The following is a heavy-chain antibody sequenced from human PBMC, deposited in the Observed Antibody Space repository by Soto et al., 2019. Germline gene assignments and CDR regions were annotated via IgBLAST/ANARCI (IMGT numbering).Heavy chain of an antibody. CDR1: GFTVSSNY. V-gene: IGHV3-48*03. CDR3: ARTGDFWPGYVFDH. J-gene: IGHJ4*01. CDR2: INKNGDKI. Sequence: PGGSLRLSCAASGFTVSSNYMNWVRQTPEKGLQWLSYINKNGDKIYYADSVKGRFTIARDNTKNSLYLQMNSLRADDTAVYYCARTGDFWPGYVFDHWGHGTLVTVSS. D-gene: IGHD3-3*01.